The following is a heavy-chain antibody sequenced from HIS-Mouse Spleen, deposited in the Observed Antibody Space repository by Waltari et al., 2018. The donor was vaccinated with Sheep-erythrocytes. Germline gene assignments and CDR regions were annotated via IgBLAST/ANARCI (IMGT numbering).Heavy chain of an antibody. Sequence: QLQLQELGPGLVKPSETLSLTCTVSGGSISSSSYYWGWIRQPPGKGLEWIGSIYYSGSTYYNPSLKSRVTISVDTSKNQFSLKLSSVTAADTAVYYCARDEGTYYDFWSGYPPSYYFDYWGQGTLVTVSS. D-gene: IGHD3-3*01. J-gene: IGHJ4*02. CDR2: IYYSGST. CDR1: GGSISSSSYY. V-gene: IGHV4-39*07. CDR3: ARDEGTYYDFWSGYPPSYYFDY.